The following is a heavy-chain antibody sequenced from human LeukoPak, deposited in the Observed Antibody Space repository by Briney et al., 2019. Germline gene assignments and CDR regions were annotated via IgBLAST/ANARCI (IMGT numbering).Heavy chain of an antibody. Sequence: ASVKVSCKASGYTITSYAIHWVRQAPGQRLEWMGWINGDNGNTKYSQKFQGRVTITGDASASTAYMELSSLRSEDTAVFYCARTGSSRWPGDHYYFDYWGQGTLVTVSS. CDR1: GYTITSYA. CDR3: ARTGSSRWPGDHYYFDY. D-gene: IGHD6-13*01. V-gene: IGHV1-3*01. J-gene: IGHJ4*02. CDR2: INGDNGNT.